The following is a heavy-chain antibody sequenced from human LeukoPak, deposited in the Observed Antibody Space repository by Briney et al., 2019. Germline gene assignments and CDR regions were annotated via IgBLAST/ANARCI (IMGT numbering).Heavy chain of an antibody. CDR2: INSDGSST. D-gene: IGHD6-13*01. V-gene: IGHV3-74*01. CDR3: VKEGGKEAFGWFEF. Sequence: QPGGSLRLSCAASGFTFSSYWMHWVRQAPGKGLVWVSRINSDGSSTSYADSVKGRFTISRDNAKNTLYLQMNSLRAEDTALYYCVKEGGKEAFGWFEFWGQGTLVTVSS. J-gene: IGHJ5*01. CDR1: GFTFSSYW.